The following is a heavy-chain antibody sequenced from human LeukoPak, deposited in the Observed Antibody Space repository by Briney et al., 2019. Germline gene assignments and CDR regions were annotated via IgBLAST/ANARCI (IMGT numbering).Heavy chain of an antibody. J-gene: IGHJ4*02. D-gene: IGHD2-15*01. V-gene: IGHV5-51*01. Sequence: GESLKISCKGSGYSFTSYWIGWVRQMPGKGLEWMGIIYPGDSDTSYSPSFQGQVTISAAKSISTAYLQWSSLKASDTAMYYCARPVVAADYYFDYWGQGTLVTVSS. CDR3: ARPVVAADYYFDY. CDR1: GYSFTSYW. CDR2: IYPGDSDT.